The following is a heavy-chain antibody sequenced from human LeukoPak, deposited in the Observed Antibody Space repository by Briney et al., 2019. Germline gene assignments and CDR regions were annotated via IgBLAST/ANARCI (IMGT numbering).Heavy chain of an antibody. J-gene: IGHJ3*02. CDR1: GFTFSNYW. D-gene: IGHD1-26*01. Sequence: GGSLRLSCAASGFTFSNYWMHWVRQAPGKGLVWVSRISGDENGISYADSVKGRFTISRDNAKNSLYLQMNSLRAEDTAVYYCAVGGSPGAFDIWGQGTMVTVSS. CDR3: AVGGSPGAFDI. CDR2: ISGDENGI. V-gene: IGHV3-74*01.